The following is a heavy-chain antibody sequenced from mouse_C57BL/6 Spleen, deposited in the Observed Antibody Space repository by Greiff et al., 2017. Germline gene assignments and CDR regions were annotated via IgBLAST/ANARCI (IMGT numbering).Heavy chain of an antibody. CDR1: GYTFTSYW. CDR3: AASRGFGYAMDY. V-gene: IGHV1-61*01. CDR2: IYPSDSET. Sequence: QVQLQQPGAELVRPGSSVKLSCKASGYTFTSYWMDWVKQRPGQGLEWIGNIYPSDSETHYNQKFKDKATLTVDKSSSTAYMQLSSLTSEDSAVYYCAASRGFGYAMDYWGQGTSVTVSS. J-gene: IGHJ4*01.